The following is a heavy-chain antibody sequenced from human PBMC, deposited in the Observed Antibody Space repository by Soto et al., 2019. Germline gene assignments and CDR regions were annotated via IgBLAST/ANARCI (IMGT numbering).Heavy chain of an antibody. CDR3: AKDRLTMLRGAIGY. D-gene: IGHD3-10*01. J-gene: IGHJ4*02. Sequence: PGGSLRLSCAASRFTFNTYGMHWVRQAPGKGLEWVAVVSYDGSNKYYADSVKGRFTISRDNSKNTLYLQMNSLRVEDTAVYYCAKDRLTMLRGAIGYWGQGTLVTVSS. CDR2: VSYDGSNK. CDR1: RFTFNTYG. V-gene: IGHV3-30*18.